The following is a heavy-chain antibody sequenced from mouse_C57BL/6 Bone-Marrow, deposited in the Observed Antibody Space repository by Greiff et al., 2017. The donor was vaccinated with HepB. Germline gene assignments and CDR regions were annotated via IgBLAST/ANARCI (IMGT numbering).Heavy chain of an antibody. CDR3: ARTGTEAMDY. D-gene: IGHD4-1*01. CDR1: GFTFSDFY. J-gene: IGHJ4*01. V-gene: IGHV7-1*01. Sequence: EVKLVDSGGGLVQSGRSLRLSCATSGFTFSDFYMEWVRQAPGKGLEWIAASRNKANDYTTEYSASVKGRFIVSRDTSQSILYLQMNALRAEDTAIDYCARTGTEAMDYWGQGTSVTVSS. CDR2: SRNKANDYTT.